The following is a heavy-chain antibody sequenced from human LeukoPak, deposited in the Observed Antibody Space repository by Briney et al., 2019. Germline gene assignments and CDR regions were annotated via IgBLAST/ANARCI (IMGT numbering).Heavy chain of an antibody. V-gene: IGHV1-24*01. Sequence: ASVKVSCKVSGYTLTELSMHWVQQAPGKGLEWMGGFDPEDGETIYAQKFQGRVTMTEDTSTDTAYMELSSLRSEDTAVYYCATGPFYYDSSGWIIAYWGQGTLVTVSS. CDR2: FDPEDGET. J-gene: IGHJ4*02. CDR3: ATGPFYYDSSGWIIAY. CDR1: GYTLTELS. D-gene: IGHD3-22*01.